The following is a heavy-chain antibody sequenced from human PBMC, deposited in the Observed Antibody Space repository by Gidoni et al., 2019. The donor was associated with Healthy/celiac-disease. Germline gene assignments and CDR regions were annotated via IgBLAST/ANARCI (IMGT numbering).Heavy chain of an antibody. CDR3: AKDLYSGSHNPIDY. CDR1: GFTFSSYA. D-gene: IGHD1-26*01. J-gene: IGHJ4*02. V-gene: IGHV3-23*01. CDR2: ISGSGGST. Sequence: EVQLLESGGGLVQHGGALRLSCAASGFTFSSYAMSWVRQAPGKGLEWVSAISGSGGSTYYADSGTGRFTISKDTSKNTLYLQMNSLGAEDTALYYCAKDLYSGSHNPIDYWGQGTLVTVSS.